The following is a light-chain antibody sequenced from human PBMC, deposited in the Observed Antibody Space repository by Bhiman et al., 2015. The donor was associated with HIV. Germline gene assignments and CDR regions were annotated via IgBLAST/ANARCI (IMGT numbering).Light chain of an antibody. CDR1: SSNIGNNY. CDR3: QVWDSSSGHPSYV. V-gene: IGLV1-51*02. Sequence: QSALTQPPSVSAAPGQKVTISCSGSSSNIGNNYVSWYQHLPGTAPKLLIFENNKRPSGIPERFSGSNSGNTATLTISRVEAGDEADYYCQVWDSSSGHPSYVFGTGTKVTVL. J-gene: IGLJ1*01. CDR2: ENN.